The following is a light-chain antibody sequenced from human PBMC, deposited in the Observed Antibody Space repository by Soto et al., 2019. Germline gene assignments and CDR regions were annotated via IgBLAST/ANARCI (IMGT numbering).Light chain of an antibody. J-gene: IGKJ1*01. V-gene: IGKV1-5*01. Sequence: DIQMTQSPSTLSGSVGDRVTITCRASQTISSLLAWYQQKPGKAPKLLIYDASTLESGVPSRFSGTGSGTEFTFSITSLQPEDFGTYYCQQCYMGWTFGQGTKVDIK. CDR1: QTISSL. CDR2: DAS. CDR3: QQCYMGWT.